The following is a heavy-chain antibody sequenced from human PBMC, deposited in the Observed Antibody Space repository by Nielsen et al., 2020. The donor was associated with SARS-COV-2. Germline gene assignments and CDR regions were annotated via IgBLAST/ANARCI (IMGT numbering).Heavy chain of an antibody. J-gene: IGHJ4*02. D-gene: IGHD2-2*02. V-gene: IGHV5-51*01. Sequence: GESLKISCKGSGYSFTSYWIGWVRQMPGKGLEWMGIIYPGDSDTRYSPSFQGQVTISADKSISTAYLQWSSLKASDTAMYYCARLPLGYCSSTSCYRKSYHFDYWGQGTLVTVSS. CDR1: GYSFTSYW. CDR3: ARLPLGYCSSTSCYRKSYHFDY. CDR2: IYPGDSDT.